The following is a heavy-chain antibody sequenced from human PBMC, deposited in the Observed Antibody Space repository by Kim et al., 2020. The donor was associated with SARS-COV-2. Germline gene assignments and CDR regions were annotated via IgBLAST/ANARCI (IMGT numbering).Heavy chain of an antibody. CDR3: AKVRRYCSSTSCLKDAFDI. Sequence: GRFTISRDNSKNTLYLQMNSLRAEDTAVYYCAKVRRYCSSTSCLKDAFDIWGQGTMVTVSS. D-gene: IGHD2-2*01. J-gene: IGHJ3*02. V-gene: IGHV3-30*02.